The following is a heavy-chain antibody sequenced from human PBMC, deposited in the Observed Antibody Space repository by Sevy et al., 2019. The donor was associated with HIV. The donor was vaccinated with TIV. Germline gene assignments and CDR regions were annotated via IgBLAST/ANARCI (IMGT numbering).Heavy chain of an antibody. CDR3: AKEGSTMVRGVNYYYYYYMDV. J-gene: IGHJ6*03. CDR2: IWYDGSNK. Sequence: GGSLRLSCAASGFIFSSYGMHWVRQAPGKGLEWVAVIWYDGSNKYYADSMKGRFIISRDNSKNTLYLQMNSLRAEDTAVYYCAKEGSTMVRGVNYYYYYYMDVWGKGTTVTVSS. D-gene: IGHD3-10*01. V-gene: IGHV3-33*06. CDR1: GFIFSSYG.